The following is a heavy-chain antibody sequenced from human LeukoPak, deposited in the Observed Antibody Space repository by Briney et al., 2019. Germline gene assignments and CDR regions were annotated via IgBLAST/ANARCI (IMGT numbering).Heavy chain of an antibody. J-gene: IGHJ4*02. D-gene: IGHD3-22*01. V-gene: IGHV3-33*06. CDR2: IWYDGGNK. Sequence: GGSLRLSCAASGFTFSSYAMHWVRQAPGKGLEWVAVIWYDGGNKYYADSVKGRSTISRDNSKNTLYLQMNSLRADDTAVYYCAKVTDSSGYFPSDYWGQGTLVTVSS. CDR1: GFTFSSYA. CDR3: AKVTDSSGYFPSDY.